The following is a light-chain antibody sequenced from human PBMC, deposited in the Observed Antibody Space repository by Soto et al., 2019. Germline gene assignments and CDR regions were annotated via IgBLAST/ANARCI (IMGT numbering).Light chain of an antibody. CDR1: ESVSRN. CDR3: QKYNSWPPIT. Sequence: DIVLTQSPGTLSFSPGERATLSCRASESVSRNLAWYQQKPGQAPRLLIYDASTRATGIPDRFSGGGSGTEFTLTISRLQSEDFVVYYCQKYNSWPPITFGQGTRLEIK. V-gene: IGKV3-15*01. CDR2: DAS. J-gene: IGKJ5*01.